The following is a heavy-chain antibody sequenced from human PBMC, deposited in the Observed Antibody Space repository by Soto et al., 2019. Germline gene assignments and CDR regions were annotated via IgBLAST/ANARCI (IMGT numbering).Heavy chain of an antibody. V-gene: IGHV3-7*01. D-gene: IGHD3-10*01. CDR1: GFTFSSYW. CDR3: ARAPVLLWFGELLSTYYFDY. Sequence: GGSLRLSCAASGFTFSSYWMSWVRQAPGKGLEWVANIKQDGSEKYYVDSVKGRFTISRDKAKNSLYLQMNSLRAEDTAVYYCARAPVLLWFGELLSTYYFDYWGQGTLVTVSS. J-gene: IGHJ4*02. CDR2: IKQDGSEK.